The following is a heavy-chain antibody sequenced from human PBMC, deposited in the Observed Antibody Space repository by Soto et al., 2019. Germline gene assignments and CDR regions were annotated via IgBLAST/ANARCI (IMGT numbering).Heavy chain of an antibody. V-gene: IGHV1-2*02. CDR2: INPKRGGT. Sequence: QVQLVQSGAEVKKPGASVKVSCTTYGYTFSDYFLHWVRQAPGQGPEWMGFINPKRGGTEYAQKFQGRVTMTRDTSSSTVYMDLSGRTSDDTAIYYCARDSGIPGRYWYFGLWGRGTLVTVSS. J-gene: IGHJ2*01. CDR3: ARDSGIPGRYWYFGL. D-gene: IGHD2-21*01. CDR1: GYTFSDYF.